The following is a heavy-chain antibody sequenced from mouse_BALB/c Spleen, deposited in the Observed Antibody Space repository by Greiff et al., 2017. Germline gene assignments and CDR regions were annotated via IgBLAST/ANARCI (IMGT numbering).Heavy chain of an antibody. V-gene: IGHV5-4*02. Sequence: DVMLVESGGGLVKPGGSLKLSCAASGFTFSDYYMYWVRQTPEKRLEWVATISDGGSYTYYPDSVKGRFTISRDNAKNNLYLQMSSLKSEDTAMYYCARDLGGNYYAMDYWGQGTSVTVSS. CDR2: ISDGGSYT. CDR3: ARDLGGNYYAMDY. D-gene: IGHD2-1*01. J-gene: IGHJ4*01. CDR1: GFTFSDYY.